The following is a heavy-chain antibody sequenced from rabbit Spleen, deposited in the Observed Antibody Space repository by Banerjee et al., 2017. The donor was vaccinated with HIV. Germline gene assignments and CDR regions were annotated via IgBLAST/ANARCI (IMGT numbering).Heavy chain of an antibody. CDR3: ARDGAGGSYFAL. J-gene: IGHJ4*01. CDR1: GFSFSGGYN. D-gene: IGHD8-1*01. V-gene: IGHV1S45*01. CDR2: IYTGSSGST. Sequence: QEQLEESGGDLVKPEGSLTLTCTASGFSFSGGYNMCWVRQAPGKGLEWIACIYTGSSGSTYYASWVNGRFSISRENAQNTVFLQMTSLTAADTATYFCARDGAGGSYFALWGQGTLVTVS.